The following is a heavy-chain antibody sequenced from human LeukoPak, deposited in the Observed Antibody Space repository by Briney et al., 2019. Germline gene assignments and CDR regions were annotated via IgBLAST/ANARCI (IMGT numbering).Heavy chain of an antibody. D-gene: IGHD2-2*02. Sequence: GGSLRLSCAASGFTFSSYGMHWVRQAPGKGLEWVSGISGSGGSTFYADSVKGRFTISRDNAKNSLYLQMNSLRAEDTAVYYCASHYCSSTSCYNPPGAFDIWGQGTMVTVSS. J-gene: IGHJ3*02. CDR1: GFTFSSYG. V-gene: IGHV3-48*01. CDR3: ASHYCSSTSCYNPPGAFDI. CDR2: ISGSGGST.